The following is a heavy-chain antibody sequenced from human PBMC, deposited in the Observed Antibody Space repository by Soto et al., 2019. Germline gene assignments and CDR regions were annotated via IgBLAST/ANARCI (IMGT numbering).Heavy chain of an antibody. CDR1: GFTFSSYS. CDR3: ARGGSSLNFDY. J-gene: IGHJ4*02. V-gene: IGHV3-21*01. D-gene: IGHD6-6*01. CDR2: ISSSSSYI. Sequence: GGSLRLSCAASGFTFSSYSMNWVRQAPGKGLEWVSSISSSSSYIYYADSVKGRFTVSRDNAKNSLYLQMNSLRAEDTAVYYCARGGSSLNFDYWGQGTLVTVSS.